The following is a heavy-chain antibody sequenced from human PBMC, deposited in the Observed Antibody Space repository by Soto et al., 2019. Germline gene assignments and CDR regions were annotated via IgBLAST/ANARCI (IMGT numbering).Heavy chain of an antibody. V-gene: IGHV3-30-3*01. Sequence: GGSLRLSCAASGFTFSSCAMHWVGQAPGKGLEGVAVISYDGSNKYYADSVKGRFTISRDNSKNTLYLQMNSLRAEDTAVYYCARDPPLYYDFWSGYYPTWFDPWGQGTLVTVPA. CDR3: ARDPPLYYDFWSGYYPTWFDP. CDR1: GFTFSSCA. D-gene: IGHD3-3*01. J-gene: IGHJ5*02. CDR2: ISYDGSNK.